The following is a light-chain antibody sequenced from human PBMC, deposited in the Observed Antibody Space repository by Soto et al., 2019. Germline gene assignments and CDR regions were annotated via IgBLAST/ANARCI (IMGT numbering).Light chain of an antibody. CDR1: SSDVGGYNY. J-gene: IGLJ3*02. Sequence: QSALTQPPSASGSPGQSVTISCTGTSSDVGGYNYVSWYRQHPGKAPQLIIYEVNNRPSGVSNRFSGSKSGNTASLTISGLQAEDDADYYCSSYTSSSAWVCGGGTKVTVL. CDR2: EVN. V-gene: IGLV2-14*01. CDR3: SSYTSSSAWV.